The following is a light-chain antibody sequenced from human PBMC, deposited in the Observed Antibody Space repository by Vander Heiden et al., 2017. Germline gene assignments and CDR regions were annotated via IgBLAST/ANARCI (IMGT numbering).Light chain of an antibody. CDR2: DVS. V-gene: IGLV2-14*01. Sequence: QSALTQPASVSGSPGQSIPISCPGTSSDVGGYDYVSWYQQHPGKAPKLMIYDVSNRPSGVSNRFSGLQAEDEADYYCSSYTSSSTLGVVFGGGTKLTVL. CDR3: SSYTSSSTLGVV. CDR1: SSDVGGYDY. J-gene: IGLJ2*01.